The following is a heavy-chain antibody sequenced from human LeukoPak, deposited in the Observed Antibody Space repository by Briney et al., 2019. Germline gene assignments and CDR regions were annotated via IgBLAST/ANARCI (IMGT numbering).Heavy chain of an antibody. J-gene: IGHJ3*02. CDR3: ARGKGDPIGELSASDI. V-gene: IGHV3-13*01. D-gene: IGHD3-10*01. CDR1: GFTFSSYD. Sequence: GGSLRLSCAASGFTFSSYDMHWVRQATGKGLEWVSAIGTAGDTYYPGSVKGRFTISRENAKNSLYLQMNSLRAGDTAVYYCARGKGDPIGELSASDIWGQGTMVTVSS. CDR2: IGTAGDT.